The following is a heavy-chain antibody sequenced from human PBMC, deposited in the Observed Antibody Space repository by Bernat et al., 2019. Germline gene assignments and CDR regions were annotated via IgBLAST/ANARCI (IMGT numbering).Heavy chain of an antibody. CDR2: INHGGST. D-gene: IGHD5-12*01. V-gene: IGHV4-34*02. CDR3: ARGRGYSYNVGFDC. CDR1: GGSLSEYH. J-gene: IGHJ4*02. Sequence: QVQLQQWGAGLLKPSETLSLTCGVYGGSLSEYHWTWIRQPPGKGLEWIGEINHGGSTNYDRSLKGRVTITIDTSKNQFSLKVNTVTAADTAVYYCARGRGYSYNVGFDCWGQGTPVTVSS.